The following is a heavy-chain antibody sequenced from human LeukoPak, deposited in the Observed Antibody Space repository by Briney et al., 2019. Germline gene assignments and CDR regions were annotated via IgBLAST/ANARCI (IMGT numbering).Heavy chain of an antibody. D-gene: IGHD4-17*01. CDR2: ISSSGSTI. Sequence: HSGGSLGLSCAASGFTFSSYEMNWVRQAPGKGLEWVSYISSSGSTIYYADSVKGRFTISRDNAKNSLYLQMNSLRAEDTAVYYCARDAQINYGDYYYYYGMDVWGQGTTVTVSS. J-gene: IGHJ6*02. V-gene: IGHV3-48*03. CDR1: GFTFSSYE. CDR3: ARDAQINYGDYYYYYGMDV.